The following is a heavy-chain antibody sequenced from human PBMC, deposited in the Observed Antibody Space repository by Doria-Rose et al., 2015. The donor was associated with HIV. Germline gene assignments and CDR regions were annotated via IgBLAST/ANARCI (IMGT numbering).Heavy chain of an antibody. CDR3: ARVLSGTYDY. D-gene: IGHD1-26*01. J-gene: IGHJ4*02. CDR2: IFYTGST. Sequence: QVQLAQSGPGLVKPSETLSLTCSVSGGSISHYYLSWIRQPPGKGLEYIGDIFYTGSTNYSPYLKSRVSISIDTSKNKFSLRLSSVTAADTAVYYCARVLSGTYDYWGQGDLVTVSS. CDR1: GGSISHYY. V-gene: IGHV4-59*01.